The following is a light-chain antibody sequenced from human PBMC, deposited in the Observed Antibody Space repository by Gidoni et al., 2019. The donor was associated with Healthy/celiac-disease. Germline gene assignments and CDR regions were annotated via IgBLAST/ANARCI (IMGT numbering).Light chain of an antibody. CDR3: AAWDDSLNGLV. Sequence: QSVLTQPPSASGTPGQRVTISCSVISSNIGSNTVNWYQQLPGTAPKLLIYSNNQRPSGVPDRFSGSKSGTSASLAISGLQSEDEADYYCAAWDDSLNGLVFGGGTKLTVL. CDR2: SNN. J-gene: IGLJ2*01. CDR1: SSNIGSNT. V-gene: IGLV1-44*01.